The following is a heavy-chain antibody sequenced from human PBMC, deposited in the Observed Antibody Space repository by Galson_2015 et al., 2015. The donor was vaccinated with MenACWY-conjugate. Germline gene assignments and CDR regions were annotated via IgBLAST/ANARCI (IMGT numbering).Heavy chain of an antibody. CDR3: ARLGGNYRTTSHFDY. CDR2: INSDGRST. J-gene: IGHJ4*02. D-gene: IGHD1-26*01. Sequence: SLRLSCAAPGFTFSTYWMHWVRHAPGKGLVWVSRINSDGRSTSYADSVKGRFTISRDNVKNTLYLQMNSLRAEDTAVYYCARLGGNYRTTSHFDYWGQGTLVTVSS. CDR1: GFTFSTYW. V-gene: IGHV3-74*01.